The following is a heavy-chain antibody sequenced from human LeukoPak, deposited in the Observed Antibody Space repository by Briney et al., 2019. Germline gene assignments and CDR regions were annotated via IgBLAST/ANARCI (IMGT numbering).Heavy chain of an antibody. J-gene: IGHJ4*02. CDR3: AKDLGYCSVGSCYSEGY. D-gene: IGHD2-15*01. CDR2: ITTSGGST. CDR1: VFTFSSYG. V-gene: IGHV3-23*01. Sequence: GGSLRLSCAPSVFTFSSYGMSWVRQAPGQGLEWVSGITTSGGSTDYADSVQGRFTISRDNSKNTLYLQMNSLRAEDTAVYYCAKDLGYCSVGSCYSEGYWGQGTLVTVSS.